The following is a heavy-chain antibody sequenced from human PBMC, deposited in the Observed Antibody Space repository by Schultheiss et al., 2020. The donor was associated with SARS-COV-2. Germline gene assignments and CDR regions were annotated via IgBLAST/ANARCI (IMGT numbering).Heavy chain of an antibody. CDR1: GGSISTYY. CDR3: AGQTDSGSYPC. CDR2: IYYSGST. D-gene: IGHD1-26*01. J-gene: IGHJ4*02. Sequence: SETLSLTCTVSGGSISTYYWSWIRQPPGKGLEWIGYIYYSGSTNYNPSLKSRVTISVDTSKNQFSLKLSSVTAADTAVYYCAGQTDSGSYPCWGQGTLVTVSS. V-gene: IGHV4-59*01.